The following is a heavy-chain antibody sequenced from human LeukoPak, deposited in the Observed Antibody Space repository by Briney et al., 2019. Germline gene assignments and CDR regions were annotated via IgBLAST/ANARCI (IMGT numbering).Heavy chain of an antibody. CDR1: GYTFTSYG. J-gene: IGHJ4*02. CDR3: AREGRKGYDYVWGSYPIPPFDY. V-gene: IGHV1-18*01. CDR2: ISAYNGNT. D-gene: IGHD3-16*02. Sequence: ASVKVSCKASGYTFTSYGISWVRQAPGQGLERMGWISAYNGNTNYAQKLQGRVTMTTDTSTSTAYMELRSLRSDDTAVYYCAREGRKGYDYVWGSYPIPPFDYWGQGTLVTVSS.